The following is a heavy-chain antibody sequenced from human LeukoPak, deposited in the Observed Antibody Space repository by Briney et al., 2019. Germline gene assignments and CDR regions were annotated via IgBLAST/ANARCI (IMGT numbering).Heavy chain of an antibody. CDR1: GFTVSSNY. J-gene: IGHJ3*02. Sequence: GGSLRPSCAASGFTVSSNYMSWVRQAPGKGLEWVSVIYSGGSTYYADSVKGRFTISRDNSKNTLYLQMNSLRAEDTAVYYCARDGPVPIAVAGYRAFDIWGQGTMVTVSS. CDR3: ARDGPVPIAVAGYRAFDI. V-gene: IGHV3-53*01. D-gene: IGHD6-19*01. CDR2: IYSGGST.